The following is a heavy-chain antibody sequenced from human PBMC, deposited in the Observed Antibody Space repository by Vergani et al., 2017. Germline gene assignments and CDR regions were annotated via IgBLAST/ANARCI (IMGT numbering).Heavy chain of an antibody. CDR1: GDIFNNYT. CDR2: IIPIIRLA. D-gene: IGHD6-19*01. V-gene: IGHV1-69*02. Sequence: QVHLEQSGTEVTKPGSSVKVSCKVSGDIFNNYTVTWVRQAPGQGLEWMGRIIPIIRLATSAQKFQDRVKITGDTSTNTVYMEMNNLRSEDTAVYYCARVSHEDNSGWEPFDYWGRGTLVTVSS. CDR3: ARVSHEDNSGWEPFDY. J-gene: IGHJ4*02.